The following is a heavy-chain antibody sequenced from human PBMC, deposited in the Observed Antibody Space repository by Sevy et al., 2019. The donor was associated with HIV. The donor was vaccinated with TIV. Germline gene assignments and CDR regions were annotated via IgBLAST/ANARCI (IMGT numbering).Heavy chain of an antibody. Sequence: GGSLRLSCAASGFTFSSNWMHWVRQAPGKGLVWVSRINSDGSSTNYADSVKGRFTISRDNAKNTLYLQMNSLRAEDTAVYYCARDAFVLVIMGGKKDGYFQHWGQGALVTVSS. CDR3: ARDAFVLVIMGGKKDGYFQH. CDR2: INSDGSST. J-gene: IGHJ1*01. V-gene: IGHV3-74*01. CDR1: GFTFSSNW. D-gene: IGHD3-9*01.